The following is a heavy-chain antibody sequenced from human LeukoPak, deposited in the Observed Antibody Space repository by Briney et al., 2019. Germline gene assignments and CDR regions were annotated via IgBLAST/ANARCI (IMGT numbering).Heavy chain of an antibody. Sequence: ASVKVSCKVSGYTLTVLSMHWAREGPGKGLEWMGYFDPEEGETISAQKFQGRVTMTEDTSTDTAYMELSSLRADDTAVYYCAALGELYWFDPWGQGTLVTVSS. CDR1: GYTLTVLS. CDR3: AALGELYWFDP. V-gene: IGHV1-24*01. J-gene: IGHJ5*02. CDR2: FDPEEGET. D-gene: IGHD3-10*01.